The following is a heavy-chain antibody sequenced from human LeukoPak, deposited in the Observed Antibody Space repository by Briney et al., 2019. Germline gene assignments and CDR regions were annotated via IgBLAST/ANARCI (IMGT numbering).Heavy chain of an antibody. CDR2: ISVSGDST. CDR3: AKDTWASNFYSLFEP. Sequence: GGSLRLPCAPSGCTYTNYAMSLVHQAPGKGLEFVSGISVSGDSTYYADSVKGPFTISRANCRNTLYLQMNSLRAEVTALYYCAKDTWASNFYSLFEPWGHGTPVTVSS. V-gene: IGHV3-23*01. CDR1: GCTYTNYA. D-gene: IGHD1-26*01. J-gene: IGHJ5*02.